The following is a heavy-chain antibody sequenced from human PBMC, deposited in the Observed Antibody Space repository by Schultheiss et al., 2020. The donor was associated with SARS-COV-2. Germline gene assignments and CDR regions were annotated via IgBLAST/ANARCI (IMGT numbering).Heavy chain of an antibody. D-gene: IGHD4-17*01. CDR1: GFSLSTSGMC. CDR2: IDWDDDK. V-gene: IGHV2-5*08. J-gene: IGHJ4*02. CDR3: AHTAGDYSLRY. Sequence: SGPTLVKPTQTLTLTCTFSGFSLSTSGMCVSWIRQPPGKALEWLARIDWDDDKRYSPSLKSRLTITKDTSKNQVVLTMTNMDPVDTATYYCAHTAGDYSLRYWGQGTLVTVSS.